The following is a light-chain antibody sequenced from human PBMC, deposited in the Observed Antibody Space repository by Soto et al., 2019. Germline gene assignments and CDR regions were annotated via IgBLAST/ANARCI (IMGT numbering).Light chain of an antibody. Sequence: QSALTQPASVSGSPGQSITISCTGTSSDIGGYNFVSWYQHHPGKAPKLMIFGVSDRPSGVSDRFSGSKPGNTASLTISGLQAEDEADYYCSSYISSSTPYVFGTGTKVTVL. V-gene: IGLV2-14*03. CDR1: SSDIGGYNF. CDR2: GVS. CDR3: SSYISSSTPYV. J-gene: IGLJ1*01.